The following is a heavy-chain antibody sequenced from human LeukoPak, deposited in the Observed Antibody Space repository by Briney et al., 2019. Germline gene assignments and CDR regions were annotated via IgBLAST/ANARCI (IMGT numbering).Heavy chain of an antibody. CDR2: ISGSGDGT. D-gene: IGHD4-23*01. V-gene: IGHV3-23*01. Sequence: PGGSLRLSCEASGFTFRSYAMNWVRQAPGKGLEWVSVISGSGDGTHYADSVKGRFTISRDNSKNTLYLQMNSLTVEDTAVYSCAKAPGFTVVTSFDWWGQGTLVTVSS. CDR3: AKAPGFTVVTSFDW. CDR1: GFTFRSYA. J-gene: IGHJ4*02.